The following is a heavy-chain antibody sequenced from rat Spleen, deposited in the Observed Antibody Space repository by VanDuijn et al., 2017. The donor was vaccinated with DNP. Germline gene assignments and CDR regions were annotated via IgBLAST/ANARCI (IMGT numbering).Heavy chain of an antibody. J-gene: IGHJ1*01. CDR2: INTGSGGT. CDR3: ARRRLPYWYFDF. D-gene: IGHD1-4*01. V-gene: IGHV1-43*01. Sequence: QVQLQQSGAELAKPGSSVKISCKASGYTFTTYYISWIKQTTGQDLEYIGYINTGSGGTNYNEKFKGKATLTVDKSSSTAFMQRSSLTPDDSAVYYCARRRLPYWYFDFWGPGTMVTVSS. CDR1: GYTFTTYY.